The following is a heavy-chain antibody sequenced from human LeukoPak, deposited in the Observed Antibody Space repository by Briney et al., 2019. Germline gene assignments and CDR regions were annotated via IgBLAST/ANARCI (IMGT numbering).Heavy chain of an antibody. CDR3: AKAASSSWYSVNYFDY. CDR1: GFTVSSYG. V-gene: IGHV3-30*18. D-gene: IGHD6-13*01. J-gene: IGHJ4*02. CDR2: ISDDGSNK. Sequence: PGGSLRLSCAVSGFTVSSYGMHWVRQASGKGLEWVAVISDDGSNKYYADSVKGRFTISRDTSKNTLYLQMNSLRAEDTAVYYCAKAASSSWYSVNYFDYWGQGTLVTVSS.